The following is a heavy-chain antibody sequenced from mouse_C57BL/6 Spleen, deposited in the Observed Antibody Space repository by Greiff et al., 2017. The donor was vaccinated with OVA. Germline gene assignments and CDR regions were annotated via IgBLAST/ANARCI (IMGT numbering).Heavy chain of an antibody. Sequence: VQLKQSGAELVRPGASVKLSCTASGFNIKDDYMHWVKQRPEQGLEWIGWIDPENGDTEYASKFQGKATITADTSSNTAYLQLSSLTSEDTAVYYCTTDLRRGPGYWGQGTTLTVSS. V-gene: IGHV14-4*01. D-gene: IGHD2-12*01. J-gene: IGHJ2*01. CDR3: TTDLRRGPGY. CDR2: IDPENGDT. CDR1: GFNIKDDY.